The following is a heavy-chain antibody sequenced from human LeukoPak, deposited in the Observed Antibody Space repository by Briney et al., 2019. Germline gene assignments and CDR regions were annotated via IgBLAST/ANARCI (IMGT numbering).Heavy chain of an antibody. D-gene: IGHD1-1*01. V-gene: IGHV3-23*01. CDR3: ATLYNDNGDY. Sequence: GGSLRLSCTASGFTFRNYGMSWVRQAPGKGLEWVSGTIASGDPTFYADSVKGRFTISRDNPRDTLYLHMSSLRVDDTAIYYCATLYNDNGDYWGQGVLVTVSS. CDR2: TIASGDPT. J-gene: IGHJ4*02. CDR1: GFTFRNYG.